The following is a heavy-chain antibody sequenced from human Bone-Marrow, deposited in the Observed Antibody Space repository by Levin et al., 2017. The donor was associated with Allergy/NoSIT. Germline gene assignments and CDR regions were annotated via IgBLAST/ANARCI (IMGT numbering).Heavy chain of an antibody. J-gene: IGHJ4*02. V-gene: IGHV3-21*01. D-gene: IGHD2-15*01. CDR2: ISRSGSSI. CDR1: GFTFSSYS. CDR3: ARYDSGGFYNDH. Sequence: GESLKISCAASGFTFSSYSLNWVRQAPGKGLEWLSSISRSGSSIHYADSVKGRFTISRDNAKNSVFLQMNNVRAEDTAVYYCARYDSGGFYNDHWGQGTLVTVSS.